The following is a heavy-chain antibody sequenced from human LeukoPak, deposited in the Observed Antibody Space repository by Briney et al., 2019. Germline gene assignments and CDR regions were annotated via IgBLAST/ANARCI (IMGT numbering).Heavy chain of an antibody. Sequence: ASVKVSRKASGYTFTGYYMHWVRQAPGQGLEWMGWINPNSGGTNYAQKFQGRVTMTRDTSISTAYMELSRLRSDDTAVYYCATYYYGSGSYYRFDPWGQGTLVTVSS. CDR2: INPNSGGT. CDR1: GYTFTGYY. D-gene: IGHD3-10*01. V-gene: IGHV1-2*02. J-gene: IGHJ5*02. CDR3: ATYYYGSGSYYRFDP.